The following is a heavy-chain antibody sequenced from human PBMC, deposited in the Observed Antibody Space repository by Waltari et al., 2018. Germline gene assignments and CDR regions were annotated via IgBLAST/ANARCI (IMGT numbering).Heavy chain of an antibody. D-gene: IGHD2-21*02. Sequence: QVQLQQWGAGLLKPSETLSLTCAVYGGSFSGYYWSWIRQPPGKGLAWIGEINHSGSTNYNPSLKSRVTISVDTSKNQFSLKVSSVTAADTAVYYCAKSNCGGDCLIDYWGQGTLVTVSS. CDR1: GGSFSGYY. J-gene: IGHJ4*02. V-gene: IGHV4-34*01. CDR3: AKSNCGGDCLIDY. CDR2: INHSGST.